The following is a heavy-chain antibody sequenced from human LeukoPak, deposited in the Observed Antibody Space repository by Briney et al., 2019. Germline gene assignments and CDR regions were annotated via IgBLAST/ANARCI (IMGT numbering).Heavy chain of an antibody. CDR2: IF. V-gene: IGHV3-66*01. D-gene: IGHD4-17*01. CDR1: GCSVSDNY. J-gene: IGHJ4*02. Sequence: GGSLRLSCAVSGCSVSDNYMSWVRQTPGGGLEWVAVIFYTDSVKGRFTISRDNSKDMLFLQMDSLRVEDTAVYYCVKETRGTTVYYWGQGTLVTVSS. CDR3: VKETRGTTVYY.